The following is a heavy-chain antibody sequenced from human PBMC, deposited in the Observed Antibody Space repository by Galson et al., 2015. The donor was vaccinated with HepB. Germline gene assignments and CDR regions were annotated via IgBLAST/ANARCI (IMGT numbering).Heavy chain of an antibody. CDR3: AHSGAAGPYNWFDP. CDR2: IYWDDDK. J-gene: IGHJ5*02. Sequence: PALVKPTHTLTLPCTFSGFSLSTSGVGVGWIRQPPGKALEWLALIYWDDDKGYSPSVKRRLTTTKDTSKNQVVLTMTNMDPVDTATYYCAHSGAAGPYNWFDPWGQGTLVTVSS. D-gene: IGHD6-13*01. CDR1: GFSLSTSGVG. V-gene: IGHV2-5*02.